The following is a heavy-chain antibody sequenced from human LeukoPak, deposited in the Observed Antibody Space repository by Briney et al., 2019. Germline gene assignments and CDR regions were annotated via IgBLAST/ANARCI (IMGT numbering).Heavy chain of an antibody. CDR2: ISGSGGST. V-gene: IGHV3-23*01. CDR3: AKKARHDSSGYYLSFDY. J-gene: IGHJ4*02. D-gene: IGHD3-22*01. Sequence: PGGSLRLSCAASGFTFSSYAMSWVRQAPGKGLEWVSAISGSGGSTYYADSVKGRFTISRDNSKNTLYLQMNSLRAEDTAVYYCAKKARHDSSGYYLSFDYWGQGTLVTVSS. CDR1: GFTFSSYA.